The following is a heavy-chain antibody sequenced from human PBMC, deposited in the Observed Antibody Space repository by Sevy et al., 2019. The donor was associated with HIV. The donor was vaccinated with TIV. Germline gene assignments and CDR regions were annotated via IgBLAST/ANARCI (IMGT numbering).Heavy chain of an antibody. D-gene: IGHD6-19*01. CDR3: AREVGGFNWRPYYFDS. J-gene: IGHJ4*02. Sequence: ASVKVSCSASGFTFTDYWMTWVRQTPGKGLEWVATIKQDQSEKYYVDSVKGRFAIFRDNVKNSVSLQMNGLRVEDTALYYCAREVGGFNWRPYYFDSWGQGTLVTVSS. V-gene: IGHV3-7*03. CDR2: IKQDQSEK. CDR1: GFTFTDYW.